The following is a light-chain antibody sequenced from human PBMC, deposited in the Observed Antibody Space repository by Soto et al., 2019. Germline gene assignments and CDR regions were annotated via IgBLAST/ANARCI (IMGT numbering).Light chain of an antibody. V-gene: IGKV1-39*01. CDR1: QSISSY. Sequence: DIQMTQSSSSLSASDGHIVTITCRASQSISSYLNWYQQKKGKAPKILIYAASSLQSGVPSRFSGSGSGTDFTLSISSLQPEDFSTYYCQQSYSTPRTFGQGTKVDIK. CDR3: QQSYSTPRT. CDR2: AAS. J-gene: IGKJ1*01.